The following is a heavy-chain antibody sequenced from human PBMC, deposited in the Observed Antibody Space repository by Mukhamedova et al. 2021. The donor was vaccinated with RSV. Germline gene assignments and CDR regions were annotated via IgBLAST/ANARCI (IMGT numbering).Heavy chain of an antibody. Sequence: FQGRVTITADESTSTAYMELSSLRSEDTAVYYCARSHYYDSSGYYYVLDYWGQGTLVTVSS. J-gene: IGHJ4*02. V-gene: IGHV1-69*01. CDR3: ARSHYYDSSGYYYVLDY. D-gene: IGHD3-22*01.